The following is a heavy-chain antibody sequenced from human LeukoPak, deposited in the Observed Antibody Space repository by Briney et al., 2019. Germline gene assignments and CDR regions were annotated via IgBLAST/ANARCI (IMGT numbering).Heavy chain of an antibody. V-gene: IGHV4-34*01. CDR1: GGSFSGYY. J-gene: IGHJ4*02. Sequence: SETLTLTCAVYGGSFSGYYWSWMRQPPGKGLEWIGEINHSGSTNYNPSLKSRVTISVDTSKNQFSLKLNSVTAADTAVYYCASTYQSSSITYDYWGQGTLVTVSS. D-gene: IGHD6-13*01. CDR3: ASTYQSSSITYDY. CDR2: INHSGST.